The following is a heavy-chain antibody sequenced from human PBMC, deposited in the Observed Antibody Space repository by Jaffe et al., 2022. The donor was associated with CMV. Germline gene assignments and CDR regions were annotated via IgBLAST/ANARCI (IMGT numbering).Heavy chain of an antibody. D-gene: IGHD4-17*01. CDR3: ARARKGDYGSRNWFDP. J-gene: IGHJ5*02. CDR2: MNPNSGNT. V-gene: IGHV1-8*01. CDR1: GYTFTSYD. Sequence: QVQLVQSGAEVKKPGASVKVSCKASGYTFTSYDINWVRQATGQGLEWMGWMNPNSGNTGYAQKFQGRVTMTRNTSISTAYMELSSLRSEDTAVYYCARARKGDYGSRNWFDPWGQGTLVTVSS.